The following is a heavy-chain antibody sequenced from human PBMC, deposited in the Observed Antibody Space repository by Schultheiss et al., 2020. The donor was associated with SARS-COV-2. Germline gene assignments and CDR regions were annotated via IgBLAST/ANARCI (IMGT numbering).Heavy chain of an antibody. V-gene: IGHV4-61*05. Sequence: SETLSLTCTVSGGSISSSSYYWGWIRQPPGKGLEWIGYIYYSGSTNYNPSLKSRVTISVDTSKNQFSLKLSSVTAADTAVYYCARVDGPPDYWGQGTLVTVSS. D-gene: IGHD4-17*01. J-gene: IGHJ4*02. CDR3: ARVDGPPDY. CDR1: GGSISSSSYY. CDR2: IYYSGST.